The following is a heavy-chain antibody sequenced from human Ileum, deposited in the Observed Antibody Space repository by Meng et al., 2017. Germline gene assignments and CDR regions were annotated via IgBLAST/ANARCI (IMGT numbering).Heavy chain of an antibody. CDR3: ASGSGSLDY. V-gene: IGHV6-1*01. D-gene: IGHD3-3*01. Sequence: QDHLQQSVPGLVKPSPTLSLPWAVSGGSVSSNIAAWNWIRQSPLRGLEWLGRTYYRSKWYSEYAVSVKSRISITPDTSKNQFSLQMNSVTPEDTAVYYCASGSGSLDYWGPGTLVTVSS. CDR2: TYYRSKWYS. J-gene: IGHJ4*02. CDR1: GGSVSSNIAA.